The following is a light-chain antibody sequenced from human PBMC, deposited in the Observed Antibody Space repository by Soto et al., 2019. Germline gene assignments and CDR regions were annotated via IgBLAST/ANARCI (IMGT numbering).Light chain of an antibody. J-gene: IGLJ1*01. CDR3: QSYDSSLSGDV. V-gene: IGLV1-40*01. CDR1: SSNIGAGYD. Sequence: QSVLTQPPSVSGAPGQRVTISCTGSSSNIGAGYDVHWYQQLPGTAPKLLIYGNSNRPSGVPDRFSGSKSGTSASLAITGLQVEDEADYYCQSYDSSLSGDVFGTGTQLPVL. CDR2: GNS.